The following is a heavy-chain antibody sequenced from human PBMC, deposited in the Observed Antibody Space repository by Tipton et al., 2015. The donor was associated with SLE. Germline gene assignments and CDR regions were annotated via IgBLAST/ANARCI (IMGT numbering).Heavy chain of an antibody. D-gene: IGHD3-10*01. CDR3: ARRVDTVRGVIGRFDP. V-gene: IGHV1-69*05. CDR2: FIPIFGTS. Sequence: QSGPEVKKPGSSVKVSCTVSGVTLSSYAISWVRQAPGQGLKWMGGFIPIFGTSKYAQEFQGRVTFTTDESTTTTYMEPSSLRSEDTAVYFCARRVDTVRGVIGRFDPWGQGTLVTVSS. CDR1: GVTLSSYA. J-gene: IGHJ5*02.